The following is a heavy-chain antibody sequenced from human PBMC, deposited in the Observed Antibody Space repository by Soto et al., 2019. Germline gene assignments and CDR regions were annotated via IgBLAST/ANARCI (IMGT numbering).Heavy chain of an antibody. CDR3: ARADYEILTGSYAMDV. D-gene: IGHD3-9*01. CDR2: VSSSGNT. J-gene: IGHJ6*02. Sequence: SETLSLTCTVSGDSLGNYYWFWIWHPVAKGLEWVGRVSSSGNTNANPTLNSRATMSIDTSKNQFSLRLRSVTAADTAVYYCARADYEILTGSYAMDVWGQGTTVTVSS. V-gene: IGHV4-4*07. CDR1: GDSLGNYY.